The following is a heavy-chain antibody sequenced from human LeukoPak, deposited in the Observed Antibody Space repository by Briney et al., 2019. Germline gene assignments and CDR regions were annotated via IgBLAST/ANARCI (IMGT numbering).Heavy chain of an antibody. Sequence: SGGSLRLSCAASTFTFSSYNMNWVRQAPGKGVEWVSSISTSSSYIYYADSVKGRFTISRDNAKNTLYLQMNSLRAEDTAVYYCAKDLHYGSADYWGQGTLVTVSS. D-gene: IGHD3-10*01. CDR3: AKDLHYGSADY. CDR1: TFTFSSYN. V-gene: IGHV3-21*01. J-gene: IGHJ4*02. CDR2: ISTSSSYI.